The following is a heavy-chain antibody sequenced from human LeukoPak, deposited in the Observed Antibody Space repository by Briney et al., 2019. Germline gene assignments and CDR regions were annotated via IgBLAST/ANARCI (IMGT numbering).Heavy chain of an antibody. V-gene: IGHV1-18*03. CDR2: INAYNGNT. J-gene: IGHJ6*02. D-gene: IGHD3-10*01. CDR1: GYTFTIYG. CDR3: ASSLLWFGELLVFYYGMDV. Sequence: ASVKVSCKASGYTFTIYGISWVRQAPGQGLEWMGWINAYNGNTNYAQKLQGRVTMTTDTSTSTAYMELRSLRSDDMAVDYCASSLLWFGELLVFYYGMDVWGQGTTVTVSS.